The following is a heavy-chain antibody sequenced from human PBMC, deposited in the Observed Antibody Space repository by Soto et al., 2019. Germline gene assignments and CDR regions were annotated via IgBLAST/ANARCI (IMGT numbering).Heavy chain of an antibody. CDR3: ARGHRTHSSSWYNWFDP. Sequence: ASVKVSCKVSGYTLTELSMHWVRQAPGKGLEWMGGFDPEDGETIYAQKFQGRVTITEDTSTSTAYMELSSLRSEDTAVYYCARGHRTHSSSWYNWFDPWGQGTLVTVSS. D-gene: IGHD6-13*01. J-gene: IGHJ5*02. CDR1: GYTLTELS. CDR2: FDPEDGET. V-gene: IGHV1-24*01.